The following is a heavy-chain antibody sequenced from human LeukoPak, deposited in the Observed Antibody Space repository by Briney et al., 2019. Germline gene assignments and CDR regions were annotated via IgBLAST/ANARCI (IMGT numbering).Heavy chain of an antibody. J-gene: IGHJ5*02. V-gene: IGHV4-39*01. CDR1: GDSISSGNYY. D-gene: IGHD3-16*02. Sequence: SETLSLTCTVSGDSISSGNYYWGWIRQPPGKGLEWIGSIYYSGSTYYNPSLKSRVTISVDTSKNQFSLKLSSVTAADTAVYYCARRMSYRNCFDPWGQGTLVTVSS. CDR2: IYYSGST. CDR3: ARRMSYRNCFDP.